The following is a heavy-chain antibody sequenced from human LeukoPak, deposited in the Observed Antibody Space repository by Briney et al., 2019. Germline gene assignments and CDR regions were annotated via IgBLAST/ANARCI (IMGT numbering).Heavy chain of an antibody. CDR3: ARETRAAAGTLLDY. Sequence: GGSLRLSCAASGFTFSSYWMSWVRQAPGKGLEWVANIKQDGSEKYYVDSVKGRFTISRDNAKDSLYLQMNSLRAEDTAVYYCARETRAAAGTLLDYWGQGTLVTVSS. CDR2: IKQDGSEK. D-gene: IGHD6-13*01. CDR1: GFTFSSYW. V-gene: IGHV3-7*01. J-gene: IGHJ4*02.